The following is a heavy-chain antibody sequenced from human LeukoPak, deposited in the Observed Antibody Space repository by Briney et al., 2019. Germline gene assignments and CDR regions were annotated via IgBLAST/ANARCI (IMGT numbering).Heavy chain of an antibody. CDR2: INTNTGNP. D-gene: IGHD3-16*02. CDR1: GYTFTSYA. J-gene: IGHJ6*03. CDR3: ARALYDYYYYYMDV. V-gene: IGHV7-4-1*02. Sequence: ASVKVSCKASGYTFTSYAMNWVRQAPGQGLEWMGWINTNTGNPTYAQGFTGRFVFSLGTSVSTAYLQISSLKAEDTAVYYCARALYDYYYYYMDVWGKGTTVTVSS.